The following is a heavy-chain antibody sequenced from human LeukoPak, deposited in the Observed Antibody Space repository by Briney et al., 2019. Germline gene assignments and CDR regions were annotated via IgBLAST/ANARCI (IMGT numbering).Heavy chain of an antibody. CDR1: GFTFSSYW. CDR2: IKQDGSEK. V-gene: IGHV3-7*01. Sequence: PGGSLRLSCAASGFTFSSYWMSWVRQAPGKGLEWVANIKQDGSEKYYVDSVKGRFTISRDNAKNSLYLQMNSLRAEDTAVYYCARGCPYYYDSSGDDAFDIWGQGTMVTVSS. CDR3: ARGCPYYYDSSGDDAFDI. D-gene: IGHD3-22*01. J-gene: IGHJ3*02.